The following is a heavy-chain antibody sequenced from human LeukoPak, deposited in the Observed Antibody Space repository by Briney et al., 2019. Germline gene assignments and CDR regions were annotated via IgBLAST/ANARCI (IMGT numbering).Heavy chain of an antibody. CDR3: ARTDPYYYDSSGTPSYYFDY. J-gene: IGHJ4*02. Sequence: SETLSLTCAVYGGSFSGYYWSWIRQPPGKGLEWIGEINHSGSTNYNPSLKSRVTISVDTSKNQFSLKLSSVTAADTAVYYCARTDPYYYDSSGTPSYYFDYWGQGTLVTVSS. CDR1: GGSFSGYY. V-gene: IGHV4-34*01. D-gene: IGHD3-22*01. CDR2: INHSGST.